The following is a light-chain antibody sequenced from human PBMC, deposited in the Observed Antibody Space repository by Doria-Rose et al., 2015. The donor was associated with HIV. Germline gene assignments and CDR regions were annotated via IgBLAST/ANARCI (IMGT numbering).Light chain of an antibody. CDR1: QGIGSD. V-gene: IGKV3-15*01. CDR2: RTS. CDR3: QQYSQWPRYT. J-gene: IGKJ2*01. Sequence: NQSPATLSVSPGERATLSCRASQGIGSDLAWYQQKPGQAPRLLIDRTSIRATGIPPRCTGGGTGTAFTLTISSLQTEDCAVYACQQYSQWPRYTFGQGSKLEVK.